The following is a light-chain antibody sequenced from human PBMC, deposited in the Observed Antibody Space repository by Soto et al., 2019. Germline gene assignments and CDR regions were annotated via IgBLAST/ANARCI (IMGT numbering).Light chain of an antibody. V-gene: IGKV3-15*01. CDR2: GAS. CDR1: QSVGSK. CDR3: QQYDTWTWT. Sequence: DIVMTQSPATLSVSPGERATLSCRASQSVGSKLAWYQQRPGQAPRLLIYGASTRATGIPARFSASGSGTEFTLTISSLQSEDFAVYYCQQYDTWTWTFGLGTKVDIK. J-gene: IGKJ1*01.